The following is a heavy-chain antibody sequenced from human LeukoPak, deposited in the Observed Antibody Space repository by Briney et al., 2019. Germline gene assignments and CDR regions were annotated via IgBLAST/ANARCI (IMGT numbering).Heavy chain of an antibody. D-gene: IGHD1-26*01. CDR2: IYYSGIT. J-gene: IGHJ5*02. V-gene: IGHV4-38-2*02. Sequence: TSETLSLTCTVSGYSISSGYYWGWIRQPPGKGLEWIGSIYYSGITYYNPSLKSRVTMSVDTSKNQFSLRLSSVAAADTAVYYCARARENNWFDPWGQGTLVTVSS. CDR1: GYSISSGYY. CDR3: ARARENNWFDP.